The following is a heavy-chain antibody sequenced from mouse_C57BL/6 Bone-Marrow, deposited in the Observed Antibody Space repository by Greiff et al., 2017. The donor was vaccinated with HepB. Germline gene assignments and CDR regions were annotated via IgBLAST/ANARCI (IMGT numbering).Heavy chain of an antibody. V-gene: IGHV7-3*01. D-gene: IGHD6-1*01. CDR3: ARSSYFDY. J-gene: IGHJ2*01. CDR1: GFTFTDYY. CDR2: IRNKANGYTT. Sequence: DVHLVESGGGLVQPGGSLSLSCAASGFTFTDYYMSWVRQPPGKALEWLGFIRNKANGYTTEYSASVKGWFTISRDNSQSILYLQMNALRAEDSATYYCARSSYFDYWGQGTTLTVSS.